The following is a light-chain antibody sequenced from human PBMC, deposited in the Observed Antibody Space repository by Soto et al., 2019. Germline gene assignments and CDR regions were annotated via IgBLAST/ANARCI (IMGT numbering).Light chain of an antibody. J-gene: IGKJ1*01. CDR1: QGISNY. Sequence: DIQMTQSASAMSASVGDRVNITCRASQGISNYLAWYQQKPGKVPKLLIYAASTLQSGVPSRFSGSGSGTDFTLTISSLQPEDVATYYCQKYNSAPWTFGQGTKV. CDR3: QKYNSAPWT. V-gene: IGKV1-27*01. CDR2: AAS.